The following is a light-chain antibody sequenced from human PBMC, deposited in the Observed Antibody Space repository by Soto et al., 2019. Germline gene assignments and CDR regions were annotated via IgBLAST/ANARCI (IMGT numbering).Light chain of an antibody. CDR1: TGDGSIYNY. CDR3: CSYTSSTNDV. V-gene: IGLV2-14*03. CDR2: GVS. J-gene: IGLJ1*01. Sequence: QSVLAQPASVSGSPGQSITISCTVTTGDGSIYNYVSWYQQHSGKAPKLMIYGVSNRPSGVSNRSSGAKSGHTASLTISVLQVEDEADYYCCSYTSSTNDVFGPGTKVTVL.